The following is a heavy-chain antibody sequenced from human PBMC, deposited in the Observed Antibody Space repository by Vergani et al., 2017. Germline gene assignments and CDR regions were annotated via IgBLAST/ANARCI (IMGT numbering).Heavy chain of an antibody. CDR3: ARQFWVSQGVGAFET. CDR2: VFHSGSA. D-gene: IGHD3-16*01. J-gene: IGHJ3*02. Sequence: QVQLQESGPGLVKPSETLSLTCSVSGYSISRGYYWGWIRQPPGKGLEWIATVFHSGSAYYNPSLRRRVTISVETSNNQFSLRLTTLTAADTAVYYCARQFWVSQGVGAFETWGRGTEVSVSS. CDR1: GYSISRGYY. V-gene: IGHV4-38-2*02.